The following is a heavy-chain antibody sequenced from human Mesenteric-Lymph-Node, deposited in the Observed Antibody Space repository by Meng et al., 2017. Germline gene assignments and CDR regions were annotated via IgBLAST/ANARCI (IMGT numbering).Heavy chain of an antibody. CDR2: ISSSSSYI. CDR1: GFSFRRYG. Sequence: GGSLRLSCAASGFSFRRYGMTWVRQAPGKGLEWVSSISSSSSYIYYADSVKGRFTISRDNAKNSLYLQMNSLRAEDTAVYYCARVVDYYDSSGYYWSYAFDIWGQGTMVTVSS. D-gene: IGHD3-22*01. V-gene: IGHV3-21*01. J-gene: IGHJ3*02. CDR3: ARVVDYYDSSGYYWSYAFDI.